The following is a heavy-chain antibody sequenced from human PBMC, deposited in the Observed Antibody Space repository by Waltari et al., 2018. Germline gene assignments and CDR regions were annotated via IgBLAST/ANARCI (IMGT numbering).Heavy chain of an antibody. Sequence: QVQLQQWGAGLLKPSETLSLTCAVYGGSFSGYYWSWIRQPPGKGLEWIGEIKQSVGTTYNPSLKSRVTISVDTSKNHFSLKLSSVTAADTAVYYCARVVRGIAARPGWFDPWGQGTLVTVSS. V-gene: IGHV4-34*01. CDR3: ARVVRGIAARPGWFDP. D-gene: IGHD6-6*01. CDR2: IKQSVGT. J-gene: IGHJ5*02. CDR1: GGSFSGYY.